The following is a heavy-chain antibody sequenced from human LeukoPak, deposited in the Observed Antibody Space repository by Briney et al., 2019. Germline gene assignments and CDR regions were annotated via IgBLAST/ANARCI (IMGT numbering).Heavy chain of an antibody. Sequence: ASVKVSCKASGYTFTGYYMHWVRQAPGQGLEWMGWMNPNSGGTNYAQKFQGRVTMTRDTSISTAYMELSRLRSDDTAVYYCAILHDFWSGYQREYYFDYWGQGTLVTVSS. CDR1: GYTFTGYY. V-gene: IGHV1-2*02. CDR3: AILHDFWSGYQREYYFDY. D-gene: IGHD3-3*01. CDR2: MNPNSGGT. J-gene: IGHJ4*02.